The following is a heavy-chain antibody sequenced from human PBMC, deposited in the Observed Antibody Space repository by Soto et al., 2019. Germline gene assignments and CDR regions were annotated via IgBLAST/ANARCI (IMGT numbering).Heavy chain of an antibody. CDR3: ARHLSGDYPNANWFDP. V-gene: IGHV4-31*02. CDR2: MSYSGTT. D-gene: IGHD4-17*01. J-gene: IGHJ5*02. CDR1: GGSINSDAFF. Sequence: QVQLQESGPGLVGPSQTLSLTCSVSGGSINSDAFFWHWIRQHPGKGLEWIGYMSYSGTTFYNPSLKSRVTFSLDTSKNQFSLKMTSVTAADTAVYYCARHLSGDYPNANWFDPWGQGTLVTVSS.